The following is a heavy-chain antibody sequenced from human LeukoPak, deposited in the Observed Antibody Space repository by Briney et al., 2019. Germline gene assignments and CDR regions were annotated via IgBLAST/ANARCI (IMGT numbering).Heavy chain of an antibody. J-gene: IGHJ4*02. CDR1: GGSISSYY. Sequence: SETLSLTCTVSGGSISSYYWSWIRPPPGKGLEWIGYIYYSGSTNYNPSLKSRVTISVDTSKNQFSLKLSSVTAADTAVYYCARAGYSSSWYFDYWGQGTLVTVSS. CDR2: IYYSGST. D-gene: IGHD6-13*01. CDR3: ARAGYSSSWYFDY. V-gene: IGHV4-59*01.